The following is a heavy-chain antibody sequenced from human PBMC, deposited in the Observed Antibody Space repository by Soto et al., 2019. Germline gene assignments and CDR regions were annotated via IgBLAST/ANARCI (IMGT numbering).Heavy chain of an antibody. V-gene: IGHV4-34*01. Sequence: QVQLQQWGAGLLKPSETLSLTCAVYGGSFSGYYWSWIRQPPGKGLEWIGEINHSGSTNYNPSLKSRVTISVDTSKNQFSLKLSSVTAADTAVYYCARGTLWNNYHYYYGMDVWGQGTTVTVSS. CDR2: INHSGST. D-gene: IGHD5-18*01. J-gene: IGHJ6*02. CDR1: GGSFSGYY. CDR3: ARGTLWNNYHYYYGMDV.